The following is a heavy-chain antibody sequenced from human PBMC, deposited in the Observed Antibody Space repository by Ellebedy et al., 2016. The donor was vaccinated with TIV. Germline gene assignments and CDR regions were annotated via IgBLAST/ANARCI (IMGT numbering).Heavy chain of an antibody. J-gene: IGHJ6*02. V-gene: IGHV4-34*01. CDR3: ARGGYQLLAYYYYGMDV. CDR2: INHSGSP. D-gene: IGHD2-2*01. Sequence: SETLSLTXAAYGGSFSGYYWSWTRQPPGTGLEWIGEINHSGSPNYNPSLKSRVTISVDTSKNQFSLKLSSVTAADTAVYYCARGGYQLLAYYYYGMDVWGQGTTVTVSS. CDR1: GGSFSGYY.